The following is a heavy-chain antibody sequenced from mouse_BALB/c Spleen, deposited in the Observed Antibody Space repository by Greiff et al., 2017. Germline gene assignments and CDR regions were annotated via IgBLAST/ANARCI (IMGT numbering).Heavy chain of an antibody. CDR1: GFTFSSYA. CDR2: ISSGGST. D-gene: IGHD2-14*01. V-gene: IGHV5-6-5*01. CDR3: ARGGGTYYFDY. Sequence: EVMLVESGGGLVKPGGSLKLSCAASGFTFSSYAMSWVRQTPEKRLEWVASISSGGSTYYPDSVKGRFTISRDNARNNLYLQMSSLRSEDTAMYYCARGGGTYYFDYWGQGTTLTVSS. J-gene: IGHJ2*01.